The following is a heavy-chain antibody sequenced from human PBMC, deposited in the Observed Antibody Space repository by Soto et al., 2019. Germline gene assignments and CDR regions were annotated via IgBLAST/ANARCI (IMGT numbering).Heavy chain of an antibody. CDR2: IDFRSNSI. CDR1: PFSFSDYY. V-gene: IGHV3-11*01. CDR3: ARDIGPPRLFFDF. Sequence: PGGSLRLSCAASPFSFSDYYMSWIRQAPGKGLEWGSYIDFRSNSIYYADSVKGRFTISRDNAKNCLYLQMNSLRAEATAVYYCARDIGPPRLFFDFWGQRTLVTVSS. J-gene: IGHJ4*02. D-gene: IGHD1-26*01.